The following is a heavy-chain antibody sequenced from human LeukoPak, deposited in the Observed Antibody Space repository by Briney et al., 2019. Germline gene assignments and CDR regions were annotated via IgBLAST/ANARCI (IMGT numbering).Heavy chain of an antibody. CDR1: RFTFSSYA. Sequence: GGSLRLSCAASRFTFSSYAMNWVRQAPGKGLEWVSGIGGTGLRTFYADSVKGRFTITRDNSQNTLHLQMDSLRAEDTAIYYCVREYYGDFHFDYWGQGALVTVSS. CDR2: IGGTGLRT. D-gene: IGHD4-17*01. J-gene: IGHJ4*02. V-gene: IGHV3-23*01. CDR3: VREYYGDFHFDY.